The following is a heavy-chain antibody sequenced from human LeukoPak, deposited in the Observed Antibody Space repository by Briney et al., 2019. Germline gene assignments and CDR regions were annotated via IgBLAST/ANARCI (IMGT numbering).Heavy chain of an antibody. CDR3: ARGLGWKVATMGLFYMDV. V-gene: IGHV4-34*01. D-gene: IGHD5-24*01. J-gene: IGHJ6*03. Sequence: PSETLSLTCGVSGGSFSGYDWSWVRQPQGKGRKGIGGFNDGGDTNYNPSLKNRVTISVDTSKNQFSLKVKFVTAADTAVYYCARGLGWKVATMGLFYMDVWGEGTPVTVSS. CDR2: FNDGGDT. CDR1: GGSFSGYD.